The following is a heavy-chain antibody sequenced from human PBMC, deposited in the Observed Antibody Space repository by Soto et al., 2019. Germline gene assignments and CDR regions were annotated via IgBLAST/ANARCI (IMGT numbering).Heavy chain of an antibody. J-gene: IGHJ6*02. CDR1: GGSVSSSQW. CDR2: IYHNERT. Sequence: QVQLQESGPGLVKPSGTLSLTCAVSGGSVSSSQWWSWVRQPPGKGLEGFGEIYHNERTNYNPSLKLRLTVSLDRSKNQVSLKLGSVTAADAATYYCGRTKDYFYGVDVWGQGTTVTVSS. V-gene: IGHV4-4*02. CDR3: GRTKDYFYGVDV.